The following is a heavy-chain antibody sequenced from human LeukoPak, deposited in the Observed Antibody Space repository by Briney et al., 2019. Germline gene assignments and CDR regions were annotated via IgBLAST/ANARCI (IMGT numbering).Heavy chain of an antibody. V-gene: IGHV4-34*01. Sequence: SETLSLTSAVYGGSFSGYYWSWIRQPPGKGLEWIGEINHSGSTNYNPSLKSRVTISVDTSKNQFSLKLSSVTAADTAVYYCASIVGATSADYWGQGTLVTVSS. CDR1: GGSFSGYY. CDR3: ASIVGATSADY. D-gene: IGHD1-26*01. J-gene: IGHJ4*02. CDR2: INHSGST.